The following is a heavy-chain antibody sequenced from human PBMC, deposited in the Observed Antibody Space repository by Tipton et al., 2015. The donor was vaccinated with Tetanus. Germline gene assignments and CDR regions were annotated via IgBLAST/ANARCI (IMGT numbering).Heavy chain of an antibody. CDR1: GDSIRSEDYY. CDR3: ARLTCSSPSCYYYYYYYVDV. J-gene: IGHJ6*03. V-gene: IGHV4-30-4*01. CDR2: IYYSGRT. D-gene: IGHD2-2*01. Sequence: TLSLTCSVSGDSIRSEDYYWGWIRQSPGKGLEWLGFIYYSGRTYNNPSLKSRVSISLDASKNQFSLSLNSVTAADSDSYYCARLTCSSPSCYYYYYYYVDVWGTGTAVAVSS.